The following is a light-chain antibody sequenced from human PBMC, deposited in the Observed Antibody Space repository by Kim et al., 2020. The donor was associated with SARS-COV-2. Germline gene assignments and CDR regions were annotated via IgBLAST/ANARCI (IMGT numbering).Light chain of an antibody. CDR2: TAS. Sequence: IRMTQSPSSLSAPVGGSVTITCRASDGISEYLTWYQQKSGKAPKLLIHTASNLHSGVPARFRGSGSGTDFTLTITNLQPEDSATYFCQQTSSSPYTFGPGTRLEIK. J-gene: IGKJ2*01. CDR1: DGISEY. CDR3: QQTSSSPYT. V-gene: IGKV1-39*01.